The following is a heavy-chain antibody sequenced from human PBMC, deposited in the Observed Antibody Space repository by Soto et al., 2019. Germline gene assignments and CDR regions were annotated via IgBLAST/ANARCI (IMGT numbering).Heavy chain of an antibody. D-gene: IGHD2-2*01. V-gene: IGHV4-34*01. CDR2: INHSGST. J-gene: IGHJ4*02. CDR1: GGSFSGYY. CDR3: ARGPASKDY. Sequence: NPSETLSLTCAVYGGSFSGYYWSWIRQPPGKGLEWIGEINHSGSTNYNPSLKSRVTISVDTSKNQFSLKLSSVTAADTAVYYCARGPASKDYWGQGTLVTVS.